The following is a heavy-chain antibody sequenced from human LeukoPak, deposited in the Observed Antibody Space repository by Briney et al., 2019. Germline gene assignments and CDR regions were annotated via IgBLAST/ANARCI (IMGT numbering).Heavy chain of an antibody. CDR2: IIPVFGTT. V-gene: IGHV1-69*05. CDR3: ARERGLVTTTFDS. J-gene: IGHJ5*01. D-gene: IGHD2-21*02. CDR1: GGTFSSYA. Sequence: SVKVSCKASGGTFSSYAVSWVRRAPGRGFEWMGRIIPVFGTTKYAQMFQGRVTITTDKSTGTAYMELSRLRSGDTAVYYCARERGLVTTTFDSWGQGVLVTVSS.